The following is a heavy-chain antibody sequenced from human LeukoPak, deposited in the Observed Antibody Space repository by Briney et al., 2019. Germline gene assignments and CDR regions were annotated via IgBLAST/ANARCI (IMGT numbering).Heavy chain of an antibody. V-gene: IGHV3-30*04. CDR3: ARDSVYTARALDY. J-gene: IGHJ4*02. CDR2: ISYDGSNK. D-gene: IGHD5-18*01. CDR1: GFTFSSYA. Sequence: GGSLRLSCAASGFTFSSYAIHWVRQAPGKGLEWVAVISYDGSNKYYADSVKGRFTISRDNSKNTLYLQMNSLRAEDTAVYYCARDSVYTARALDYWGQGTLVTVSS.